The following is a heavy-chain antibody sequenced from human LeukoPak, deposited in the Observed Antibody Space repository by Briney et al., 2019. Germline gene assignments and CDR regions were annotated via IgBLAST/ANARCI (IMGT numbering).Heavy chain of an antibody. D-gene: IGHD3-16*01. CDR3: AREQSGGLSANLGGLFASYYTYYYMDV. J-gene: IGHJ6*03. Sequence: GASVKVSCKASGYTFTMYYIHWVRQAPGQGLEWMGMINPSDGATTYAQRFQGRVTMTRDMSTTTVYMDLRSLRSEDTAVYFCAREQSGGLSANLGGLFASYYTYYYMDVWGRGTTVTVSS. CDR2: INPSDGAT. CDR1: GYTFTMYY. V-gene: IGHV1-46*01.